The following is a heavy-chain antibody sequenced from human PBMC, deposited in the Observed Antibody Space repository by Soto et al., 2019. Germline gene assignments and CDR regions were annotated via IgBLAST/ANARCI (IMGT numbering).Heavy chain of an antibody. J-gene: IGHJ6*02. V-gene: IGHV3-11*05. Sequence: PGGSLRLSCEASGFTFRYYYMTWVRQAPGKGLEWLSYIDSSTKYTNYADSVKCRFTISRDNAKHSLYLQMNSLRADDTAVYYCAREYYYTMDVWGQGTMVTVSS. CDR3: AREYYYTMDV. CDR2: IDSSTKYT. CDR1: GFTFRYYY.